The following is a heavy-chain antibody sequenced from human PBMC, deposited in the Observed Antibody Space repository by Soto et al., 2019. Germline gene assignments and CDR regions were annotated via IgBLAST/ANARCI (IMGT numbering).Heavy chain of an antibody. J-gene: IGHJ4*02. CDR3: ARVALFGVVIQYYFDS. CDR1: EFTFRTDS. Sequence: GGSLRLSCAAAEFTFRTDSMNWDRQAPGKGLEWVSYISSSSSTIYYADSVKGRFTISRDNAKNSLFLQMNSLRDEDTAVYYCARVALFGVVIQYYFDSWGQGTLVTVSS. V-gene: IGHV3-48*02. D-gene: IGHD3-3*01. CDR2: ISSSSSTI.